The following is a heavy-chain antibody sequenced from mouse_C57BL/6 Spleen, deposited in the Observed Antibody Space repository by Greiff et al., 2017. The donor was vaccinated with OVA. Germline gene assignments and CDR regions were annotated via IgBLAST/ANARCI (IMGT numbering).Heavy chain of an antibody. CDR2: IDPNSGGT. J-gene: IGHJ4*01. V-gene: IGHV1-72*01. CDR3: ARAQATDYYAMDY. Sequence: QVQLKQPGAELVKPGASVKLSCKASGYTFTSYWMHWVKQRPGRGLEWIGRIDPNSGGTKYNEKFKSKATLTVDKPSSTAYMQLSSLTSEDSAVYDCARAQATDYYAMDYWGQGTSVTVSS. D-gene: IGHD3-2*02. CDR1: GYTFTSYW.